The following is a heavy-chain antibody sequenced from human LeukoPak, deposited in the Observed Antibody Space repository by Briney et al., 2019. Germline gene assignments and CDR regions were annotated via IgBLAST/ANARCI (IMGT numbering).Heavy chain of an antibody. CDR3: ARTSIGATGDLDY. CDR2: IYYSGST. CDR1: GGSISSGDYY. J-gene: IGHJ4*02. D-gene: IGHD2-15*01. Sequence: PSETLSLTCTVSGGSISSGDYYWSWIRQPPGKGLEWIGYIYYSGSTYYNPSLKSRATISVDTSKTHFSLKLSSVTAADTAVYYCARTSIGATGDLDYWGQGTLVTVSS. V-gene: IGHV4-30-4*01.